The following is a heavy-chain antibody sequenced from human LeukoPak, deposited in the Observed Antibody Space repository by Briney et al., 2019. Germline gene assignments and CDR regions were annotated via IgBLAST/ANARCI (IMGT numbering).Heavy chain of an antibody. D-gene: IGHD3-22*01. CDR1: GYTFTSYG. CDR2: ISAYNGNT. V-gene: IGHV1-8*02. CDR3: ARGQYDSSGYYGVYGPHNWFDP. Sequence: ASVKVSCKASGYTFTSYGISWVRQAPGQGLEWMGWISAYNGNTGYAQKFQGRVTMTRNTSISTAYMELSSLRSEDTAVYYCARGQYDSSGYYGVYGPHNWFDPWGQGTLVTVSS. J-gene: IGHJ5*02.